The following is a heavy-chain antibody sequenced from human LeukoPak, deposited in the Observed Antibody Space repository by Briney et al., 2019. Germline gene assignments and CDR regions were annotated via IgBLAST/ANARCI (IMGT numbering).Heavy chain of an antibody. D-gene: IGHD4-11*01. Sequence: GGSLRLSCAASGFTFSSYAMSWVRQAPGKGLEWVSAISGSGGSTYYADSVKGRFTISRDNSKNTLYLQMNSLRAEDTAVYYCAKKGKTTVTAYPFDYWDQGTLVTVSS. V-gene: IGHV3-23*01. CDR2: ISGSGGST. J-gene: IGHJ4*02. CDR1: GFTFSSYA. CDR3: AKKGKTTVTAYPFDY.